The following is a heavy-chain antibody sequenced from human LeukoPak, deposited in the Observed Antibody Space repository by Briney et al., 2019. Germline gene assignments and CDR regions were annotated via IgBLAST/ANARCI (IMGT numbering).Heavy chain of an antibody. D-gene: IGHD3-22*01. J-gene: IGHJ4*02. V-gene: IGHV3-23*01. CDR2: ITGSGGVT. CDR3: AKDGLYYDGSTHIYCFDY. Sequence: GGSLRLSCAASGFSFSDYAMAWVRQAPGKGLEWVSVITGSGGVTHYAGSVKGRFTISRDNSKNTLYLQMNNLRVEDTARYYCAKDGLYYDGSTHIYCFDYWDQGTLVAVSS. CDR1: GFSFSDYA.